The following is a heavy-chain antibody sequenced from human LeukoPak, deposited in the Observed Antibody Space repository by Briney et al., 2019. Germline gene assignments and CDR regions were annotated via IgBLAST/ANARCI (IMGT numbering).Heavy chain of an antibody. CDR1: GYTFTGYY. J-gene: IGHJ4*02. V-gene: IGHV1-2*02. CDR3: ARDLMTMVTLGYFDY. Sequence: GASVKVSCKASGYTFTGYYMHWVRQAPGQGLEWMGWINPNSGGTNYAQKFQGRVTMTRDTSISTAYMELSRLRSDDTAVYYCARDLMTMVTLGYFDYWGQGTLVTVSS. D-gene: IGHD4/OR15-4a*01. CDR2: INPNSGGT.